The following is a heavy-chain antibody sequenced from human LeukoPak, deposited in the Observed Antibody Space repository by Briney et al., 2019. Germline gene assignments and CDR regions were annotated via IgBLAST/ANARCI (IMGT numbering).Heavy chain of an antibody. V-gene: IGHV1-18*01. D-gene: IGHD3-22*01. Sequence: ASVKVSCKASGYTFTSYDINWVRQAPGQGLEWMGWISAYNGNTNYAQKLQGRVTMTTDTSTSTAYMELRSLRSDNTAVYYCARSGPITMIVVVITPHDAFDIWGQGTMVTVSS. J-gene: IGHJ3*02. CDR3: ARSGPITMIVVVITPHDAFDI. CDR2: ISAYNGNT. CDR1: GYTFTSYD.